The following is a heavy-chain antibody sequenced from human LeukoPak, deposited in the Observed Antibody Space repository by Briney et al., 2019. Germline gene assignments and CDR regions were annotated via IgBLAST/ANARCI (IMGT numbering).Heavy chain of an antibody. V-gene: IGHV3-7*01. CDR1: GFTFTTHW. CDR3: ARLSDTEGSSTSYRASDI. D-gene: IGHD2-2*01. Sequence: GGSLRLSCAASGFTFTTHWMSWVRQAPGKGLEWVANIRQDGSDKHYAESVKGRFTISRDNAKKSLNLQMNSLRAEDTAVYYCARLSDTEGSSTSYRASDIWGQGTLVIVSS. CDR2: IRQDGSDK. J-gene: IGHJ3*02.